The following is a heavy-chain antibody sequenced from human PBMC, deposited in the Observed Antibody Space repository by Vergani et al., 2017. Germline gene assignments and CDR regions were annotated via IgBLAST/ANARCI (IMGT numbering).Heavy chain of an antibody. CDR3: ARDGGGSITGTTFNY. CDR1: GYTFTGYY. Sequence: QVQLVQSGAEVKKPGASVKVSCKASGYTFTGYYMHWVRQAPGQGLEWMGWINPNSGGTNYAQQFQGWVTMTRDTSISTAYMELSRLRSDDTAVYYCARDGGGSITGTTFNYWGQGTLVTVSS. CDR2: INPNSGGT. D-gene: IGHD1-20*01. V-gene: IGHV1-2*04. J-gene: IGHJ4*02.